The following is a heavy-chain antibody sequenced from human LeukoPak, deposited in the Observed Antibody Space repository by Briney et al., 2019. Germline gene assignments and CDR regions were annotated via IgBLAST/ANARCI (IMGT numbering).Heavy chain of an antibody. J-gene: IGHJ3*02. V-gene: IGHV1-46*01. CDR2: INPSGGST. Sequence: ASVKVSCKASGYTFTSYYMHWVRQAPGQGLEWMGIINPSGGSTSYAQKFQGRVTMTRDTSTSTVYMELSSLRSEDTAVYYCARRIYYDSSGYHHAFDIWGQGTMVTVSS. CDR3: ARRIYYDSSGYHHAFDI. CDR1: GYTFTSYY. D-gene: IGHD3-22*01.